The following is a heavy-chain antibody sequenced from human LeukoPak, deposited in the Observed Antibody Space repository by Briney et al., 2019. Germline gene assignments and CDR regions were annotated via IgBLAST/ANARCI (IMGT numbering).Heavy chain of an antibody. CDR1: GGSISSYY. D-gene: IGHD2-2*01. CDR2: IYTSGST. J-gene: IGHJ5*02. Sequence: PSETLSLTCTVSGGSISSYYWSWIRQPAGKGLEWIGRIYTSGSTNYNPSLKSRVTMSVDTSKDQFSLKLSSVAAADTAVYYCARDRNPDIVVVPAARIRGWFDPWGQGTLVTVSS. CDR3: ARDRNPDIVVVPAARIRGWFDP. V-gene: IGHV4-4*07.